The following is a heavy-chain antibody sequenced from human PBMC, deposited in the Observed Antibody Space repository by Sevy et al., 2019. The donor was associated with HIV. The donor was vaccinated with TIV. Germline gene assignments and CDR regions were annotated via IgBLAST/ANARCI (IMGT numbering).Heavy chain of an antibody. CDR3: AREVVPAAIVDY. Sequence: GGSLRLSCAASGFTFSSYAMHWVRQAPGKGLEWVAVISYDGSNKYYADSVKGRFTISRDNSKNTRYLQMNSLSAEDTAVYYCAREVVPAAIVDYWGQGTLVTVSS. CDR2: ISYDGSNK. D-gene: IGHD2-2*02. V-gene: IGHV3-30-3*01. CDR1: GFTFSSYA. J-gene: IGHJ4*02.